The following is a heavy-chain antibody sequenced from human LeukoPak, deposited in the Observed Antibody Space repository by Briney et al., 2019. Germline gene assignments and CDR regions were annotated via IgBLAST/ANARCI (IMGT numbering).Heavy chain of an antibody. J-gene: IGHJ4*02. CDR1: VYTLTSYY. D-gene: IGHD3-3*01. Sequence: GSSVHVSCKPSVYTLTSYYMHWVRQAPGHRLEWMGIINPSGGSTSYAQKFQGRVTMTRDTSTSTVYMELSSLKSEETAVYYCARAILSVFGVPSHYWGQGTLVTVSS. V-gene: IGHV1-46*01. CDR2: INPSGGST. CDR3: ARAILSVFGVPSHY.